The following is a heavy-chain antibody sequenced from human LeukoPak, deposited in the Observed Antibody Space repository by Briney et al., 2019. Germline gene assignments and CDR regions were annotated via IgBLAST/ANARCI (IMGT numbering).Heavy chain of an antibody. D-gene: IGHD6-13*01. CDR1: GYSFTSYW. V-gene: IGHV5-51*01. CDR2: IYPGDSDT. Sequence: TAGESLQISCKGSGYSFTSYWIGWVRQLPGKGLEWMGIIYPGDSDTRYSPSFQGQVTISADKSISTAYLQWSSLKASDTAMYYCARLEVRYSSSWYGWFDPWGQGTLVAVSA. J-gene: IGHJ5*02. CDR3: ARLEVRYSSSWYGWFDP.